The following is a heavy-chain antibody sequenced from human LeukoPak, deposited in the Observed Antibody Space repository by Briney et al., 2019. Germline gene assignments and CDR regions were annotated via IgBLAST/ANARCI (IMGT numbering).Heavy chain of an antibody. Sequence: ASVKVSCKVSGYTLTELSMHWVRQAPGKGLEWMGGFDPEDGETIYAQKFQGRVTMTEDTSTDTAYMELSSLRSEDTAVYYCARSQWAEEVSGSYKIYYFDYWGQGTLVTVSS. D-gene: IGHD1-26*01. J-gene: IGHJ4*02. CDR3: ARSQWAEEVSGSYKIYYFDY. V-gene: IGHV1-24*01. CDR1: GYTLTELS. CDR2: FDPEDGET.